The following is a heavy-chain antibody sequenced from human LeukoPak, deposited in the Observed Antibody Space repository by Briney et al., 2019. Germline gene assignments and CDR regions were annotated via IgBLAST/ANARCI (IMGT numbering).Heavy chain of an antibody. V-gene: IGHV1-3*01. J-gene: IGHJ6*02. CDR2: INAGNGST. Sequence: GASVKVSCKATGYTLTSYAMHWVRQAPGQRLEWMGWINAGNGSTKYSQKFQGRVSITRDTSASTAYMELSSLRSEDTAVYYCAREIGIYGMDVWGQGTTVTVSS. CDR1: GYTLTSYA. D-gene: IGHD2/OR15-2a*01. CDR3: AREIGIYGMDV.